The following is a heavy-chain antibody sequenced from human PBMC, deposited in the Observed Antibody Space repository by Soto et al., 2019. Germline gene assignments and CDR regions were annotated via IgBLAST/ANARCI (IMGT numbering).Heavy chain of an antibody. V-gene: IGHV3-74*01. CDR1: GFAFNTYY. J-gene: IGHJ4*02. Sequence: GSLRLSCAASGFAFNTYYMHWVRQAPEKGLVWVSNINSDGSSTSYADSVKGRFTISRDNAKNTLYLQMNSLRTEDTAVYYCAALLASGYWGQGTLVTVSS. CDR2: INSDGSST. D-gene: IGHD1-26*01. CDR3: AALLASGY.